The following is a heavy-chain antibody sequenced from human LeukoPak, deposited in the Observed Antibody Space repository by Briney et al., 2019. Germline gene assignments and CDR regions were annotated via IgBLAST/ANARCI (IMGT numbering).Heavy chain of an antibody. CDR3: ARDRLSYYDSSGYQGDAFDI. J-gene: IGHJ3*02. Sequence: GGSLRLSCAASGFTFSSYEMNWVRQAPGKGLEWVSHISSSGSTIYYADSVKGRFTISRDNAKNSLYLQMNSLRAEDTAVYYCARDRLSYYDSSGYQGDAFDIWGQGTMVTVSS. V-gene: IGHV3-48*03. D-gene: IGHD3-22*01. CDR1: GFTFSSYE. CDR2: ISSSGSTI.